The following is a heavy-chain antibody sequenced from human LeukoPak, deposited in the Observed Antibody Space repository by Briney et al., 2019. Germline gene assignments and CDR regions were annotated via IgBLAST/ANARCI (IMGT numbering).Heavy chain of an antibody. CDR1: GFTFSSYS. J-gene: IGHJ6*03. CDR3: ASDYPRYYFYMDV. Sequence: GGSLRLSCAASGFTFSSYSMNWVRQAPGKGLEWVSSISSSSSYIYYADSVKGRFTISRDNSKSTLYLEMNGLRAEDTAVYYCASDYPRYYFYMDVWGKGTTVTVSS. V-gene: IGHV3-21*04. CDR2: ISSSSSYI.